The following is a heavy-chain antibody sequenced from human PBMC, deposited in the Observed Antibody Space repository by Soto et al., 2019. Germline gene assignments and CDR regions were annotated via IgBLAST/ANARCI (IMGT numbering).Heavy chain of an antibody. CDR3: ARHTPAISISDH. D-gene: IGHD2-15*01. V-gene: IGHV4-39*01. CDR1: GGSISSSTYY. J-gene: IGHJ4*02. Sequence: PSETLSLTCTVSGGSISSSTYYWGWIRQPPGKGLECVGTIYYDGSAYYNPSLKSRVTISVDTSKNQFSLKLSSVTAADTAVYYCARHTPAISISDHWGQGTLVTVSS. CDR2: IYYDGSA.